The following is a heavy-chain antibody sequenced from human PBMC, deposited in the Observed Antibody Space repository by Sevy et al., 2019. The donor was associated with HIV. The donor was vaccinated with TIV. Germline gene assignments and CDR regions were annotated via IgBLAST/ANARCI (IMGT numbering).Heavy chain of an antibody. D-gene: IGHD4-17*01. CDR2: IYWDDDK. CDR3: ARRYYGDYVDWFDP. J-gene: IGHJ5*02. V-gene: IGHV2-5*02. Sequence: SGPTLVKPTQTLTLTCTFSGFSLSTNGVGVGWIRQPPGKALECLALIYWDDDKHYSPSLKSRLTITKDTSKNQVVLTMTNMDPVDTATYYCARRYYGDYVDWFDPWGQGTLVTVSS. CDR1: GFSLSTNGVG.